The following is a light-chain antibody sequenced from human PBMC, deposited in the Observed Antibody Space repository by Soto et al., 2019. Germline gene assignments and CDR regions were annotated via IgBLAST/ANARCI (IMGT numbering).Light chain of an antibody. Sequence: VLTQSPGTLSLSPGERATLSCRASQSLSSSFLAWYQKKPGLAPRLLLYGASNRATGIPDRFSGSGSGTDFTLSISRLEPEDFAVYFCLQYASPLYTFGQGTQLEIK. CDR1: QSLSSSF. CDR2: GAS. V-gene: IGKV3-20*01. CDR3: LQYASPLYT. J-gene: IGKJ2*01.